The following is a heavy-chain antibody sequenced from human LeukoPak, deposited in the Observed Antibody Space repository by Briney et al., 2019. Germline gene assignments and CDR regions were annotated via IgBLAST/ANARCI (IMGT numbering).Heavy chain of an antibody. D-gene: IGHD3-22*01. Sequence: GASVKVSCKASGYTFTSYDINWVRQATGQGLEWMGWMSPNSGNTGYAQKFQGRVTITRNTSISTAYMELSSLKSEDTAVYYCARAPFYFDSSGWDWGQGTLVTVSS. V-gene: IGHV1-8*01. CDR2: MSPNSGNT. J-gene: IGHJ4*02. CDR3: ARAPFYFDSSGWD. CDR1: GYTFTSYD.